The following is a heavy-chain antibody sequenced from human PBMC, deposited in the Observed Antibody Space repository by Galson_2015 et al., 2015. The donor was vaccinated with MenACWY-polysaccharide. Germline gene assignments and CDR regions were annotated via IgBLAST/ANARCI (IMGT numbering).Heavy chain of an antibody. V-gene: IGHV3-33*05. CDR3: AREGSRIVFHAFDV. CDR2: IQYDGSKI. CDR1: GLRFSGSG. D-gene: IGHD2-15*01. J-gene: IGHJ3*01. Sequence: SLRLSCAASGLRFSGSGMHWVRQAPSKGLEWVAVIQYDGSKIVYADSVKGRFTVSRDNSKNTLYLEMSSLRAEDTAVYYCAREGSRIVFHAFDVWGQGTMVIVSS.